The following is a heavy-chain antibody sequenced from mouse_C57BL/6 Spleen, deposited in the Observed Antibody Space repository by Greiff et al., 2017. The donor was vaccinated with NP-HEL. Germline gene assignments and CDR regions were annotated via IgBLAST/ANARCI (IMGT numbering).Heavy chain of an antibody. Sequence: EVQVVESGEGLVKPGGSLKLSCAASGFTFSSYAMSWVRQTPEKRLEWVAYISSGGDYIYYADTVKGRFTISRDNARNTLYLQMSSLKSEDTAMYYCTRDYGSRAPFAYWGQGTLVTVSA. V-gene: IGHV5-9-1*02. J-gene: IGHJ3*01. CDR1: GFTFSSYA. D-gene: IGHD1-1*01. CDR3: TRDYGSRAPFAY. CDR2: ISSGGDYI.